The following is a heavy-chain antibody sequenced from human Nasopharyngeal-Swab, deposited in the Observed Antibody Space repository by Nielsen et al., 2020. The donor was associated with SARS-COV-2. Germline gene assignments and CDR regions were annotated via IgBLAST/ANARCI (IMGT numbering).Heavy chain of an antibody. J-gene: IGHJ4*02. CDR3: ARVTYYYGSGGNFDY. D-gene: IGHD3-10*01. CDR1: GFTFSSYA. Sequence: GESLKISCAASGFTFSSYAMSWIRQAPGKGLEWVSYISSSGSTIYYADSVKGRFTISRDNAKNSLYLRMNSLRAEDTAVYYCARVTYYYGSGGNFDYWGQGTLVTVSS. V-gene: IGHV3-11*04. CDR2: ISSSGSTI.